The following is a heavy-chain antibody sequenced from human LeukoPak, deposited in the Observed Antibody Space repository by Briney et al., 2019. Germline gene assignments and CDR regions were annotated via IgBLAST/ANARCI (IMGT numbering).Heavy chain of an antibody. CDR1: GFTFSSYG. D-gene: IGHD3-16*01. V-gene: IGHV3-33*06. CDR3: AKSPFRSPWFEGFDY. Sequence: QPGRSLRLSCAASGFTFSSYGMHWVRQAPGKGLEWVAVIWYDGSNKYYADSVKGRFTISRDNSKNTLYLQMNSLRAEDTAVYYCAKSPFRSPWFEGFDYWRQGTLVTVSS. CDR2: IWYDGSNK. J-gene: IGHJ4*02.